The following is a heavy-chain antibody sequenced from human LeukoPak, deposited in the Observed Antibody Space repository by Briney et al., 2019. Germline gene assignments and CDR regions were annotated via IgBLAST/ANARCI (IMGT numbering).Heavy chain of an antibody. CDR3: AKDSDSSGYSHFGALDI. CDR1: GFTFDDYA. J-gene: IGHJ3*02. V-gene: IGHV3-9*01. CDR2: ISWNSGRV. D-gene: IGHD3-22*01. Sequence: GGSLRLSCAASGFTFDDYAMHWVRQAPGKGLEWVSGISWNSGRVAYADSVKGRFTISRDNAKNSLYPQMNSLRAEDTALYYCAKDSDSSGYSHFGALDIWGQGTMVTVSS.